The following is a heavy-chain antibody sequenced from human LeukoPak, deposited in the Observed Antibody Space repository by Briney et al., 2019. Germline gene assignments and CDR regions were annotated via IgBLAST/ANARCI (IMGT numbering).Heavy chain of an antibody. Sequence: RAGGSLRLSCAASGFTFSSYGMHWVRQAPGKGLEWVAVISNDATKKYYADSVKGRSTISRDNSENTLYLQMNSLRAEDTAVYYCAKDMNTVTTTFDYWGQGTLVTVSS. CDR1: GFTFSSYG. J-gene: IGHJ4*02. V-gene: IGHV3-30*18. D-gene: IGHD4-17*01. CDR2: ISNDATKK. CDR3: AKDMNTVTTTFDY.